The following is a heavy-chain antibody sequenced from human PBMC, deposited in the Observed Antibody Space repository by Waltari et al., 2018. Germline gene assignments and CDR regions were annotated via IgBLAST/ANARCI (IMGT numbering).Heavy chain of an antibody. CDR2: TRFDGINK. Sequence: QVFLAESGGGVVQPGDSLRLSCVSSGFNFNIYGMHWVRQAPGTGLEWVAFTRFDGINKHYADSVKGRFTISRDNIKNTLYLQMNSLRGEDSAMYYCAREDIVSETQWRGNQYRGNSGYDLWGQGTLVSVSS. J-gene: IGHJ4*01. CDR1: GFNFNIYG. V-gene: IGHV3-30*02. D-gene: IGHD5-12*01. CDR3: AREDIVSETQWRGNQYRGNSGYDL.